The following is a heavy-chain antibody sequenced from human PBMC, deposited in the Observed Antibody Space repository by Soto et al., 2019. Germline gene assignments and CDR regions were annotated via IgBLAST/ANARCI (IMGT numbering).Heavy chain of an antibody. CDR3: ARDKATKNPIGYDFWSGYSNGFDY. Sequence: ASVKVSCKASGYTFTSYYMHWVRQAPGQGPEWMGIINPSGGSTSYAQKFQGRVTLTRDTSTSTVYMELSSLRSEDTAVYYCARDKATKNPIGYDFWSGYSNGFDYWGQGTLVTVSS. D-gene: IGHD3-3*01. J-gene: IGHJ4*02. CDR1: GYTFTSYY. CDR2: INPSGGST. V-gene: IGHV1-46*03.